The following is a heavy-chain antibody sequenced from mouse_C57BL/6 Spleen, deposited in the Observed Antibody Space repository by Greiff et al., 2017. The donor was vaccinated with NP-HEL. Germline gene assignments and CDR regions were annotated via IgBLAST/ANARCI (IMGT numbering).Heavy chain of an antibody. Sequence: QVQLQQPGAELVRPGTSVTLSCKASGYTFTSYWMHWVKQRPGQGLEWIGVIAPSDSYNNYNQKFKGKATLTVDTSSSTAYMQRSSLTSDDSAVYYCARRGYDGYFDYWGQGTTLTVSS. CDR1: GYTFTSYW. CDR2: IAPSDSYN. CDR3: ARRGYDGYFDY. J-gene: IGHJ2*01. D-gene: IGHD2-3*01. V-gene: IGHV1-59*01.